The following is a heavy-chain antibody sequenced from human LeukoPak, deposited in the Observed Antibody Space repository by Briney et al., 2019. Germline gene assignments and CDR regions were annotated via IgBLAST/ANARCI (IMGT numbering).Heavy chain of an antibody. Sequence: PGGSLRLSCAASGFTFSSYGMHWVRQAPGKGLEWVAVISYDGSNKYYADSVKGRFTISRDNSKNTLYLQMNSLRAEDTAVYYCAKVGDTYYYGSGNLDYWGQGTLVTVSS. CDR2: ISYDGSNK. D-gene: IGHD3-10*01. CDR1: GFTFSSYG. J-gene: IGHJ4*02. CDR3: AKVGDTYYYGSGNLDY. V-gene: IGHV3-30*18.